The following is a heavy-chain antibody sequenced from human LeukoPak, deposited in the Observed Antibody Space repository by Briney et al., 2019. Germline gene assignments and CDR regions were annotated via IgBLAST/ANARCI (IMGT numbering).Heavy chain of an antibody. CDR3: ARDLPLYCSGGSCYSAY. CDR1: GFIFSSYW. Sequence: GGSLRLSCAASGFIFSSYWMHWVRQAPGKGLVWVSRIKSDGSSTSYADSVKGRFTISRDNAKNSLYLQMNSLRAEDTAVYYCARDLPLYCSGGSCYSAYWGQGTLVTVSS. V-gene: IGHV3-74*01. D-gene: IGHD2-15*01. CDR2: IKSDGSST. J-gene: IGHJ4*02.